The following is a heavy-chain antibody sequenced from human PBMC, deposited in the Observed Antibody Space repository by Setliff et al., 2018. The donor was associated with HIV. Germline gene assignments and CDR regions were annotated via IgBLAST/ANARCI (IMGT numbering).Heavy chain of an antibody. D-gene: IGHD5-12*01. CDR1: GYTFTSYD. CDR2: ISAIFNTA. V-gene: IGHV1-69*13. Sequence: ASVKVSCKASGYTFTSYDISWVRQAPGQGLEWMGWISAIFNTANYAQKFQGRVTITADGSTSTAYMELSSLRFEDTATYYCARDQATGYEKVWFSWIDPWGQGTLVTVSS. CDR3: ARDQATGYEKVWFSWIDP. J-gene: IGHJ5*02.